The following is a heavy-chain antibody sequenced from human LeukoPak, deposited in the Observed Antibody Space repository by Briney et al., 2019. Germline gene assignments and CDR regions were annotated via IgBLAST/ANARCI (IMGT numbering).Heavy chain of an antibody. CDR3: AKRGYSGYEPYYYYYMDV. J-gene: IGHJ6*03. D-gene: IGHD5-12*01. CDR2: ISNDGSNK. CDR1: GFTFSDYA. V-gene: IGHV3-30-3*02. Sequence: GGSLRLSCAASGFTFSDYAMSWVRQAPGKGLEWVALISNDGSNKYYTDSVKGRFTISRDNSKNTLYLQVNSLRAEDTAVYFCAKRGYSGYEPYYYYYMDVWGKGTTVTVSS.